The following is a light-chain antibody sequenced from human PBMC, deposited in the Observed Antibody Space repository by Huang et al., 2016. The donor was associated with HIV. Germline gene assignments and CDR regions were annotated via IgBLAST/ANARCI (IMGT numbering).Light chain of an antibody. Sequence: DVVMTQFPLSLPVTLGQPASIFCKSGQSLVSSYRDTYLNWLQQRPGQSPRRLIYQVSKRESGVPDRVSGSGSGNYFTLRINKVEADDVAIYYCMQGTHWPGTFGQGTKMEI. CDR2: QVS. V-gene: IGKV2-30*01. CDR3: MQGTHWPGT. CDR1: QSLVSSYRDTY. J-gene: IGKJ1*01.